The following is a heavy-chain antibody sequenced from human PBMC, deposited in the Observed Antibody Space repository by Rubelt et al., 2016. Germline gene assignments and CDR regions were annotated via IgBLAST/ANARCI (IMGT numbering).Heavy chain of an antibody. D-gene: IGHD5-18*01. CDR3: AKGGDWIQLWKPKEYYFDY. Sequence: VSSISSSSSYIYYADSVKGRFTISRDNAKNSLYLQMNSLRAEDTALYYCAKGGDWIQLWKPKEYYFDYWGQGTLVTVSS. J-gene: IGHJ4*02. CDR2: ISSSSSYI. V-gene: IGHV3-21*04.